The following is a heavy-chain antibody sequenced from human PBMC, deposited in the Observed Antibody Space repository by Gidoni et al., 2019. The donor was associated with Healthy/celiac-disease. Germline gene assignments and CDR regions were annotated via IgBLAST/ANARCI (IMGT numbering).Heavy chain of an antibody. CDR2: IIPIFGPA. D-gene: IGHD3-22*01. CDR3: ARKVGGYESSGYYFEYFQH. Sequence: SGAEVKNPVSSFKFSCTASGGTFIIYAISWVRQAPGQGLEWMGGIIPIFGPANYAQKLQGRVTINADESTSTAYMELSSMRSEDTAVYYCARKVGGYESSGYYFEYFQHWGQGTLVTVSS. CDR1: GGTFIIYA. J-gene: IGHJ1*01. V-gene: IGHV1-69*01.